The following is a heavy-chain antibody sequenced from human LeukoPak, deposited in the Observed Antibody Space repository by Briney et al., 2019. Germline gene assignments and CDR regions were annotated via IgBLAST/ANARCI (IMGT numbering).Heavy chain of an antibody. D-gene: IGHD3-22*01. CDR1: GGSFSGYY. J-gene: IGHJ4*02. Sequence: SETLSLTCAVYGGSFSGYYWSWIRQPPGKGLEWIGSIYYSGSTYYNPSLKSRVTISVDTSKNQFSLKLSSVTAADTAVYYCARSLRITMIVVVIPPDYWGQGTLVTVSS. CDR2: IYYSGST. V-gene: IGHV4-34*01. CDR3: ARSLRITMIVVVIPPDY.